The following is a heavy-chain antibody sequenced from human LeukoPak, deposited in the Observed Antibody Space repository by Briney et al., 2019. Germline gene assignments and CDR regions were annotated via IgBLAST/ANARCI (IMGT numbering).Heavy chain of an antibody. CDR1: GGSISSYY. J-gene: IGHJ3*02. Sequence: PSETLSLTCTVSGGSISSYYWSWIRQPPRKGLERIGFIYYSGSTNYNPSLKSRVTISVDTSKNQFSLKLSSVTAADTAVYYCAGYSSGHRPPNAFDIWGQGTMVTVSS. V-gene: IGHV4-59*01. D-gene: IGHD3-22*01. CDR3: AGYSSGHRPPNAFDI. CDR2: IYYSGST.